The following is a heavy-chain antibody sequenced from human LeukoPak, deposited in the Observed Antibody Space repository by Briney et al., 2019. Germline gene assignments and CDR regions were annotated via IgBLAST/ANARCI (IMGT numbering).Heavy chain of an antibody. J-gene: IGHJ4*02. CDR3: AKTGGDSTGGDY. Sequence: GGSLRLSCAASGFTFSSYWMSWVRQAPGKGLEWVAFIRYDGSNKYYADSVKGRFTISRDNSKNTLYLQMNSLRAEDTAVYYCAKTGGDSTGGDYWGQGTLVTVSS. CDR1: GFTFSSYW. D-gene: IGHD2-8*02. V-gene: IGHV3-30*02. CDR2: IRYDGSNK.